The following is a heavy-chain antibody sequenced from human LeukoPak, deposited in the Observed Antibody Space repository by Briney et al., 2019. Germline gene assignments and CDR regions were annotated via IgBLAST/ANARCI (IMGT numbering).Heavy chain of an antibody. D-gene: IGHD2-2*01. V-gene: IGHV1-2*06. CDR2: INPNSGGT. Sequence: ASVKVSCKASGYTFTGYYMHWVRQAPGQGLEWMGRINPNSGGTNYAQKFQGRVTMTRDTSISTAYMELSRLRSEDTAVYYCARETIDIVVVPAAMKYYYYGMDVWGQGTTVTVSS. J-gene: IGHJ6*02. CDR3: ARETIDIVVVPAAMKYYYYGMDV. CDR1: GYTFTGYY.